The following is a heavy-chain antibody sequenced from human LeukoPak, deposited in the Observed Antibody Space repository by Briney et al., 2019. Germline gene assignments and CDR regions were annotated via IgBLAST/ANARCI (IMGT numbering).Heavy chain of an antibody. CDR3: AGGGYYGSGNDFRFDP. CDR2: IYHSGRT. J-gene: IGHJ5*02. Sequence: SETLSLTCTVSGYSISSGYYWGWIRQPPGKGLEWIGSIYHSGRTFYNPSLKSRVTISVDTSKNQFSLKLSSVTAADTAVYYCAGGGYYGSGNDFRFDPWGQGTLVTVSS. CDR1: GYSISSGYY. V-gene: IGHV4-38-2*02. D-gene: IGHD3-10*01.